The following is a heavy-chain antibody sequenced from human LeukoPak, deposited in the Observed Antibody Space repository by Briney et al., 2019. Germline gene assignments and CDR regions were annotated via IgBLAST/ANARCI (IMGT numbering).Heavy chain of an antibody. D-gene: IGHD3-22*01. V-gene: IGHV4-30-4*01. CDR3: ARGYYYDSSGSRAFDY. Sequence: SETLSLTCTVSGGSISSGDYYWSWIRQPPGKGLEWIGYIYYSGSTYYNPSLKSRVTTSVDTSKNQFSLKLSSVTAADTAVYYCARGYYYDSSGSRAFDYWGQGTLVTVSS. J-gene: IGHJ4*02. CDR2: IYYSGST. CDR1: GGSISSGDYY.